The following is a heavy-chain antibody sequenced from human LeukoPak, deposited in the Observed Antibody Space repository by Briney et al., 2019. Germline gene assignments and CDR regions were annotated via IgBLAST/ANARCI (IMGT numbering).Heavy chain of an antibody. CDR2: IYSGGST. V-gene: IGHV3-53*01. CDR1: GFTVSSYY. J-gene: IGHJ4*02. CDR3: AKLAVVRYYFDY. D-gene: IGHD3-22*01. Sequence: GGSLRLSCVASGFTVSSYYVSWVRQAPGKGLEWVSVIYSGGSTYYADSVEGRFTVSRDNSKNTLYLQMNSLRAEDTAVYYCAKLAVVRYYFDYWGQGTLVTVSS.